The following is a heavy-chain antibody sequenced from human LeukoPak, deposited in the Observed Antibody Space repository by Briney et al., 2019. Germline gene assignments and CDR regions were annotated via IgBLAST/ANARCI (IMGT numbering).Heavy chain of an antibody. J-gene: IGHJ4*02. D-gene: IGHD2-8*01. CDR2: INPNSGVT. CDR1: GYTFTGHY. CDR3: AKVGYCTTGVCLNYYY. Sequence: ASVTVSCKSSGYTFTGHYMHWMRQAPGQGREWMGWINPNSGVTRYAQRFQGRVTRTSDTSTSTAYMELSRLKSDDTAAYYCAKVGYCTTGVCLNYYYWGQGTLVTVS. V-gene: IGHV1-2*02.